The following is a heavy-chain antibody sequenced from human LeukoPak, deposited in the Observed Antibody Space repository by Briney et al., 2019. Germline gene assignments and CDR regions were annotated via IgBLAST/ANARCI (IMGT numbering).Heavy chain of an antibody. D-gene: IGHD3-22*01. J-gene: IGHJ4*02. CDR3: ARYDYYDDSGLRY. Sequence: SETLSLTCTVSGGSISSGGYYWSWIRQPPGKGLEWIGYIYHSGSTYYNPSLKSRVTISVDRSKNQFSLKLSSVTAADTAVYYCARYDYYDDSGLRYWGQGTLVTVSS. V-gene: IGHV4-30-2*01. CDR2: IYHSGST. CDR1: GGSISSGGYY.